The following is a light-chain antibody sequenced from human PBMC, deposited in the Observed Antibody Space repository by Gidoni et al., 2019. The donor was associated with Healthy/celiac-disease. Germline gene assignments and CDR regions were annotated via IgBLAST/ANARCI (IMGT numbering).Light chain of an antibody. Sequence: DTQITQSPSSLSASVGDRVTITGQASQDISNYLNWYQQKPGKAPKLLIYDASNLETGVPSRFSGSGSGTDFTFTISSLQPEDIATYYCQQYDNLPITFGQGTRLEIK. CDR3: QQYDNLPIT. V-gene: IGKV1-33*01. CDR2: DAS. CDR1: QDISNY. J-gene: IGKJ5*01.